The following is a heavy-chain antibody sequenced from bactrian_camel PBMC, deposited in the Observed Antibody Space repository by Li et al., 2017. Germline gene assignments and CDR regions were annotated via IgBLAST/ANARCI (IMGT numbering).Heavy chain of an antibody. V-gene: IGHV3S55*01. CDR2: ISAGRI. CDR1: GGAYC. D-gene: IGHD6*01. J-gene: IGHJ4*01. CDR3: AARTSRAGNWYDLRETTYDI. Sequence: HVQLVESGGGSVQPGGSLRLSCAASGGAYCMGWFRQAPGKEREGVAVISAGRIFYVPSVQDRFTISKDRIKDTLYLQMSSLKPEDTAMYYCAARTSRAGNWYDLRETTYDIWGQGTQVTVS.